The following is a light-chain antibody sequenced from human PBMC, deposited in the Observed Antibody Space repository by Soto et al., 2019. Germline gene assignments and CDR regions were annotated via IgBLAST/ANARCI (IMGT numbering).Light chain of an antibody. CDR3: QQYGSHSST. CDR2: DAS. V-gene: IGKV1-13*02. Sequence: AIRLTQSPSSLSDSVGDRVPITCLASQGIGSYLAWYQQKPGEAPKLLIYDASSLESGVPSRFSGSGSGTEFTLTISSLQPDDFATYYCQQYGSHSSTFGQGTNVDIK. J-gene: IGKJ1*01. CDR1: QGIGSY.